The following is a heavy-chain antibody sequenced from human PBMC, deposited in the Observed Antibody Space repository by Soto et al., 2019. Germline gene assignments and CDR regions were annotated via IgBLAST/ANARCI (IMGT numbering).Heavy chain of an antibody. CDR2: IYPSGGNT. CDR3: AKEGAE. CDR1: GYNFINNY. J-gene: IGHJ4*02. V-gene: IGHV1-46*01. Sequence: QVQLVQSGAEVKNPGASVKISCTASGYNFINNYIYWVRQAPGQGLEYMGIIYPSGGNTKYAQKSQARVTMTRDTSTNTVYLELTSLRFDDTAMYYCAKEGAEWGQGTLVTVSS.